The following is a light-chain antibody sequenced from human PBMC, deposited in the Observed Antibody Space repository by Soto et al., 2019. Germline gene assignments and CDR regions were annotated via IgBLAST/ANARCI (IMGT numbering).Light chain of an antibody. V-gene: IGLV2-8*01. CDR3: NSYAGSNTYI. J-gene: IGLJ1*01. CDR2: EVN. CDR1: SSDVGSYNF. Sequence: QSALTQPPSASGSPGQSVTISCTGTSSDVGSYNFVSWYQHHPGKAPKLIIYEVNKRPSGVPNRFSGSKSGSMASLTVSGLQTEDEADYYCNSYAGSNTYIFGTGTKLTVL.